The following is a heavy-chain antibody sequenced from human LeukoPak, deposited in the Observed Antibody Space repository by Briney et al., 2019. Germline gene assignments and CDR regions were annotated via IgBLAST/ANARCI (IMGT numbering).Heavy chain of an antibody. V-gene: IGHV3-21*04. J-gene: IGHJ4*02. D-gene: IGHD3-10*01. Sequence: GGSLRLSCAASGFTFSSYSMNWVRQAPGKGLEWVSSISSSSSYIYYADSVKGRFTISRDNAKNSLYLQMNSLRAEDTAVYFCARGEVVYYGSGSWKLDQWGQGTLITVSS. CDR2: ISSSSSYI. CDR1: GFTFSSYS. CDR3: ARGEVVYYGSGSWKLDQ.